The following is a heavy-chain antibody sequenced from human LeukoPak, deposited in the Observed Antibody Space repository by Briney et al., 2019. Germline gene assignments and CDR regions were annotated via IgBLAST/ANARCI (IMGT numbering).Heavy chain of an antibody. V-gene: IGHV3-21*01. D-gene: IGHD3-10*01. J-gene: IGHJ6*02. CDR3: ARDYGSGSYISGAYGMDV. CDR2: ISSSSSYI. Sequence: GGSLRLSCAASGFTFKSYNMNWVRQAPGKGLEWVSSISSSSSYIYYADSMKGRFTISRDNAKNSLYLQMNSLRAEDTAVYYCARDYGSGSYISGAYGMDVWGQGTTVTVSS. CDR1: GFTFKSYN.